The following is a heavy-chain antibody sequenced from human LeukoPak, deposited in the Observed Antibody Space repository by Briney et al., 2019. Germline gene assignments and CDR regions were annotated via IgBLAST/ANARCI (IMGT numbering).Heavy chain of an antibody. CDR1: GYTFSSYG. J-gene: IGHJ5*02. Sequence: ASVKVTCKASGYTFSSYGISWVRQAPGQGLEWMGWISAYNGKTKYAQKLQGRVTMTTETSTSTAYMELRSLRSDDTAVYYCARARQLPVWANWFDPWGQGTLVTVSS. CDR3: ARARQLPVWANWFDP. V-gene: IGHV1-18*01. CDR2: ISAYNGKT. D-gene: IGHD2-2*01.